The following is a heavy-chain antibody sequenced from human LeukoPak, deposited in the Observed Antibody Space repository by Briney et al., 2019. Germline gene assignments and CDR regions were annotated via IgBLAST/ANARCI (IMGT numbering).Heavy chain of an antibody. D-gene: IGHD3-16*01. J-gene: IGHJ4*02. CDR3: VGTIASRGSEY. V-gene: IGHV3-74*01. Sequence: GESLRLSCAASGFTFTNYWMHWVRQAPGMGLVWVSRLPPDELGIIYADPVKGRFTVSRDNAKNTVYLQMNNLRVDDTAMYYCVGTIASRGSEYWGQGALVTVSS. CDR1: GFTFTNYW. CDR2: LPPDELGI.